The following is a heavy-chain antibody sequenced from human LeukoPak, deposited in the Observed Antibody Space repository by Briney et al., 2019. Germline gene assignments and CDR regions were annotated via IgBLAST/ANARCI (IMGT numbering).Heavy chain of an antibody. CDR1: GFTFGRYG. CDR2: ITGSGGST. Sequence: GGSLRLSCAASGFTFGRYGMSWVRQAPGERMEWVSAITGSGGSTSYPDSVKGRFTIPRDNSKTTLFLHMNSPTPQHTDTYYCAKNIGDYNSRYIDGWGQACLVIVSS. CDR3: AKNIGDYNSRYIDG. D-gene: IGHD2-21*02. J-gene: IGHJ4*02. V-gene: IGHV3-23*01.